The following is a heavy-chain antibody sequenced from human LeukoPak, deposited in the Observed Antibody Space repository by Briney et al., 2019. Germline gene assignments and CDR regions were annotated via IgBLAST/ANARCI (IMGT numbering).Heavy chain of an antibody. CDR2: INSDGSST. D-gene: IGHD3-22*01. CDR3: ARDGPGYYYDSSGYGHYYYYYMDV. J-gene: IGHJ6*03. V-gene: IGHV3-74*01. Sequence: GGSLRLSCAASGFTFSSYWMHWVRQAPGKGLVWVSRINSDGSSTSYADSVKGRFTISRDNAKNTLYLQMNSLRAEDTAVYYCARDGPGYYYDSSGYGHYYYYYMDVWGKGTTVTVSS. CDR1: GFTFSSYW.